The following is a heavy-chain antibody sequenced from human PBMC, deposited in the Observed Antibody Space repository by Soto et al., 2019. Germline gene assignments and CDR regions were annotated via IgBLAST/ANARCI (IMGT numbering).Heavy chain of an antibody. CDR2: IYPGDSYT. J-gene: IGHJ6*02. D-gene: IGHD3-10*01. CDR3: ATGITMVRGVGIYYGMDV. CDR1: GYSFTSYW. V-gene: IGHV5-51*01. Sequence: GESLKISCKGSGYSFTSYWIGWVRQMPGKGLEWMGIIYPGDSYTRYSPSFQGQVTISADKSISTAYLQWSSLKASDTAMYYCATGITMVRGVGIYYGMDVWGQGTTVTVCS.